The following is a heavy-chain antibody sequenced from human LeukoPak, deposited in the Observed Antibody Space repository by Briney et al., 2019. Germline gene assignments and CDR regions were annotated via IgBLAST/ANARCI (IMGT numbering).Heavy chain of an antibody. V-gene: IGHV4-30-4*08. CDR2: IYYSGST. J-gene: IGHJ4*02. CDR3: AREAGDYYDSSGYSENYFDY. CDR1: GGSITNNHYY. D-gene: IGHD3-22*01. Sequence: SETLSLTCAVSGGSITNNHYYWGWIRQPPGKGLVGIGYIYYSGSTYYNPSLKSRVTISVDTSKNKFSLKLSSVTAADTAVYYCAREAGDYYDSSGYSENYFDYWGQGTLVTVSS.